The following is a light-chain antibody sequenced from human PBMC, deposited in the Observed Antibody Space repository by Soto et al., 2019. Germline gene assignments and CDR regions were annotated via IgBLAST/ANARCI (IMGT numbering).Light chain of an antibody. CDR1: QSIIGY. Sequence: DIQMTQSPSSLSASVGDSVTITFRASQSIIGYLNWYQQKPGKAPKVLIYTASSLHSGVPSRFAGSAAGTDFTLTISGLQPEDFATYACQQNYITPFTCGPGTRVDL. J-gene: IGKJ3*01. CDR2: TAS. V-gene: IGKV1-39*01. CDR3: QQNYITPFT.